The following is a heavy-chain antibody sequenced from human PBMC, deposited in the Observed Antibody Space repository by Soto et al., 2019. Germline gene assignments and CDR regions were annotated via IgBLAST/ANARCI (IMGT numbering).Heavy chain of an antibody. D-gene: IGHD5-18*01. Sequence: PGGSLRLSCAASGFTFSSYGMHWVRQAPGKGLEWVAVISYDGSNKYYADSVKGRFTISRDNSKNTLYLQMNSLRAEDTAVYYCAKDKRGYSYGSPDYWGQGTLVTVSS. CDR2: ISYDGSNK. CDR3: AKDKRGYSYGSPDY. V-gene: IGHV3-30*18. J-gene: IGHJ4*02. CDR1: GFTFSSYG.